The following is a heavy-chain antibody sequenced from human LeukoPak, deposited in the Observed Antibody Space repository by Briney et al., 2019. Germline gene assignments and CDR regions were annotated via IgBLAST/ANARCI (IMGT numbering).Heavy chain of an antibody. J-gene: IGHJ6*02. CDR1: GFKFDDHG. V-gene: IGHV3-20*01. D-gene: IGHD3-9*01. CDR3: ARGTSRYYYYGMDV. Sequence: GGSLRLSCAASGFKFDDHGMTWVRQTPGKGLEWVSSINWNGDSIGYADSVKGRFTTSRDNAKNSLYLQMNSLRAEDTALYHCARGTSRYYYYGMDVWGQGITVTVSS. CDR2: INWNGDSI.